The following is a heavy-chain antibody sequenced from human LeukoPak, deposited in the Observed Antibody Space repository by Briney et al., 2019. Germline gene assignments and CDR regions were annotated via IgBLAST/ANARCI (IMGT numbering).Heavy chain of an antibody. CDR3: ARRENYYGSGTYVY. Sequence: SETLSLTCAVYGRSFSGYYWSWIRQPPGKGLEWIGEINHSGSTNYNPSLKSRVTISVDTSKNQFSLKLSSVTAADTAVYYCARRENYYGSGTYVYWGQGTLVTVSS. D-gene: IGHD3-10*01. V-gene: IGHV4-34*01. CDR2: INHSGST. CDR1: GRSFSGYY. J-gene: IGHJ4*02.